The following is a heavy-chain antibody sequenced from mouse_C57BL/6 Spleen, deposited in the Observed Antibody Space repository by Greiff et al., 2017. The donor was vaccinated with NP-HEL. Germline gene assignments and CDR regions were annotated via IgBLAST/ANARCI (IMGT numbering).Heavy chain of an antibody. CDR2: INPNNGGT. CDR1: GYTFTDYY. Sequence: EVQLQQSGPELVKPGASVKISCKASGYTFTDYYMNWVKQSHGKSLEWIGDINPNNGGTSYNQKFKGKATLTVDKSSSTAYMELRSLTSEDSAVYYCARRDYDYDEAWFAYWGQGTLVTVSA. D-gene: IGHD2-4*01. CDR3: ARRDYDYDEAWFAY. J-gene: IGHJ3*01. V-gene: IGHV1-26*01.